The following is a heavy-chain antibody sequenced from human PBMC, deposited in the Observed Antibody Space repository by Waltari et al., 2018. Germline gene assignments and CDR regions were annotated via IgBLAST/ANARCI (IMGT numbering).Heavy chain of an antibody. D-gene: IGHD2-15*01. J-gene: IGHJ4*02. CDR1: GYTFTDYY. Sequence: QVQLVQSGAELKRPGAPVKVSCKASGYTFTDYYVHWVRQAPGQGLEWMSWVNPKSGHTNAAQTFQGRVIMSYDTSITTAYMELTGLTSDDTAVYYWSRDRPQDSYFQYWGQGTLVTVSS. CDR2: VNPKSGHT. CDR3: SRDRPQDSYFQY. V-gene: IGHV1-2*02.